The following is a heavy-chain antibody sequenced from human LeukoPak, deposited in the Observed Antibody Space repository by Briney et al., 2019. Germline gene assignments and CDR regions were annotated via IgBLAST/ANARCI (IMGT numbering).Heavy chain of an antibody. J-gene: IGHJ4*02. V-gene: IGHV4-39*01. CDR3: ARLGPRNSSGYYYY. Sequence: SETLSLTCTVSGGSVSSSSYFWGWIRQPPGKGLDWIGSIDDSGSTYYNPSLKSRVTISVDTPKNQFSLRLSSVTAADTAVYYCARLGPRNSSGYYYYWGQGTLVTVSS. CDR1: GGSVSSSSYF. CDR2: IDDSGST. D-gene: IGHD3-22*01.